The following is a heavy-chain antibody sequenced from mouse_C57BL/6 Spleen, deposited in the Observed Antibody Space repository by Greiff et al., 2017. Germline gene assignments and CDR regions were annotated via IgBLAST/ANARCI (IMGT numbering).Heavy chain of an antibody. D-gene: IGHD2-3*01. CDR1: GYSFTSYY. V-gene: IGHV1-66*01. Sequence: QVQLQQSGPELVKPGASVKISCKASGYSFTSYYIHWVKQRPGQGLEWIGWIYPGSGNTKYNEKFKGKATLTADTSSSTAYMQLSSLTSEDSAVYYCARGEAIYDGYLNYFDYWGQGTTLTVSS. J-gene: IGHJ2*01. CDR2: IYPGSGNT. CDR3: ARGEAIYDGYLNYFDY.